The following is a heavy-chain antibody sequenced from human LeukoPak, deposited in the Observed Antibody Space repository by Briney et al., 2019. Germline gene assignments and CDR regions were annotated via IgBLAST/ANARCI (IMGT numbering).Heavy chain of an antibody. CDR1: GFTFRSYS. CDR2: ISSSSSSI. V-gene: IGHV3-21*01. J-gene: IGHJ4*02. D-gene: IGHD2-15*01. Sequence: PGGSLRLFCAASGFTFRSYSMNCVRDAPGKGLEWVSFISSSSSSIYYADSVKGRFTISRDNEENSLYLQENSLRADDTAVYYCARVQGGWYYFDYWGQGTLVTVPS. CDR3: ARVQGGWYYFDY.